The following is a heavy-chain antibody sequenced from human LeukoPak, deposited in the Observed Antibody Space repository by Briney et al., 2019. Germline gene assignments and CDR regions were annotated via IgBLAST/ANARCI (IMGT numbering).Heavy chain of an antibody. D-gene: IGHD3-22*01. CDR3: ARSDDSSGLIDY. CDR1: GYSFTSYN. Sequence: ASVTVSCKTSGYSFTSYNLHWVRQAPGQGLEWMGIIKPSGGNTNYAQKFQGRVTITADESTSTAYMELSSLRSEDTAVYYCARSDDSSGLIDYWGQGTLVTVSS. CDR2: IKPSGGNT. J-gene: IGHJ4*02. V-gene: IGHV1-46*01.